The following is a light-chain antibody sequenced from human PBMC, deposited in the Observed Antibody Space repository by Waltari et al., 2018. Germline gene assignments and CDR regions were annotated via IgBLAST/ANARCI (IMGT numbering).Light chain of an antibody. CDR3: QQYFTTPT. J-gene: IGKJ4*01. Sequence: EIGMTRSPDPLAVSLGGRATRNCKSSRPIPHSSNKKNNLAWYQQKPGQPPKLLIYWASTRDSGVPERFSGSGSGSDFTLTITSLQAEDVAVYYCQQYFTTPTFGGGTK. CDR2: WAS. CDR1: RPIPHSSNKKNN. V-gene: IGKV4-1*01.